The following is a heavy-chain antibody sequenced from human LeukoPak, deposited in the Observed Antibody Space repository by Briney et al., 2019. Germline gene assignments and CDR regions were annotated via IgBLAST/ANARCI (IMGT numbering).Heavy chain of an antibody. V-gene: IGHV4-4*07. CDR1: GGSISSYY. CDR2: INTSGST. J-gene: IGHJ4*02. Sequence: SETLSLTCTVSGGSISSYYWSWIRQPAGKGLEWIGRINTSGSTKYNPSLKSRVTMSVDTSNNQFSLKLSSVAAADTAVYYCARGEYYDSSGYYYAPFDYWGQGTLVTVSS. CDR3: ARGEYYDSSGYYYAPFDY. D-gene: IGHD3-22*01.